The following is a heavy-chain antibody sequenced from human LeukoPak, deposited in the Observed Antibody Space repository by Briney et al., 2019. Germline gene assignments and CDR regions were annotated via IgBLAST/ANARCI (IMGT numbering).Heavy chain of an antibody. D-gene: IGHD6-6*01. Sequence: TPSETLSLTCTVSGGSISGYYWSWIQQPPGKGLEWIGYINYSGSTNYNPSLKSRVTISVDTSKNQFSLKLSSVTAADTAVYYCARRGSSLDQWGQGTLVTVSS. CDR1: GGSISGYY. CDR2: INYSGST. CDR3: ARRGSSLDQ. V-gene: IGHV4-59*08. J-gene: IGHJ4*02.